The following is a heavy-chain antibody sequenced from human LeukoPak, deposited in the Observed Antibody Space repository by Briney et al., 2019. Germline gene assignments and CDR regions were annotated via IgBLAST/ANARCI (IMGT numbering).Heavy chain of an antibody. Sequence: SETLSLTCTVSGYSISSGYYWGWIRQPPGKGLEWIGTIYHSGSTYYNPSRKSRVTISVDTSKNQFSLKLSSVTAADTAVYYCARGYFSSWYINWFDPWGQGTLVTVSS. CDR3: ARGYFSSWYINWFDP. J-gene: IGHJ5*02. V-gene: IGHV4-38-2*02. CDR2: IYHSGST. D-gene: IGHD6-13*01. CDR1: GYSISSGYY.